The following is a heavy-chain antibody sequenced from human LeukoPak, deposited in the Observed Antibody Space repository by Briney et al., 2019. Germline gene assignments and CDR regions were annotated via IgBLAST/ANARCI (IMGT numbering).Heavy chain of an antibody. CDR3: ARGGIITSYAFEI. J-gene: IGHJ3*02. CDR2: ISSTSNYI. V-gene: IGHV3-21*01. CDR1: GFTFSTYA. D-gene: IGHD1-26*01. Sequence: GGSLRLSCAASGFTFSTYAISWVRQAPGKGLEWVSCISSTSNYIFYADSVRGRFTISRDNAKNSLYLQMDSLGAEDTAVYYCARGGIITSYAFEIWGQGAMVTVSS.